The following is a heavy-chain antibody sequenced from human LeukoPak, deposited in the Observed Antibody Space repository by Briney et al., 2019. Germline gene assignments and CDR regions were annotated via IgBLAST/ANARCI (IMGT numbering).Heavy chain of an antibody. D-gene: IGHD6-25*01. Sequence: PSETLSLTCTVSGGSISSYYWSWIRQPPGKGLEWIANIYHTGSTNYNPSLSSRVTISIDTAKNQFSLKLTSVTAADTAGYYCARRGRNSSGWQDYLWGQGTLVTVSS. CDR2: IYHTGST. CDR3: ARRGRNSSGWQDYL. J-gene: IGHJ4*02. V-gene: IGHV4-59*01. CDR1: GGSISSYY.